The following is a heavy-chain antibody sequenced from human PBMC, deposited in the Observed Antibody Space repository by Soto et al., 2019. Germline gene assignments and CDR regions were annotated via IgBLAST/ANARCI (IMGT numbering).Heavy chain of an antibody. D-gene: IGHD6-13*01. CDR1: GGSISSYY. V-gene: IGHV4-59*08. CDR2: IYYSGST. Sequence: QVQLQESGPGLVKPSETLSLTCTVSGGSISSYYWSWIRQPPGKGLEWIGYIYYSGSTNYNPSLKSRVTISVDTSKNQFSLKLSSVTAADTAVYYCASSEQQLDYGMDVWGQGTTVTVSS. J-gene: IGHJ6*02. CDR3: ASSEQQLDYGMDV.